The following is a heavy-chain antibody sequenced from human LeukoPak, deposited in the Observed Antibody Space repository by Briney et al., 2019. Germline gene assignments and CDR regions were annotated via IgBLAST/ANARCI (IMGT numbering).Heavy chain of an antibody. Sequence: GGSLRLSCSASGFTFTTYGMNWVRQAPGKGLEWVSGIGGSGIRTYYADSVKGRFTISRDNSKNTLYLQMNSLRDEDTAVYYCAKDSHWILFDDWGQGTLVTVSS. CDR2: IGGSGIRT. CDR1: GFTFTTYG. CDR3: AKDSHWILFDD. V-gene: IGHV3-23*01. D-gene: IGHD2-2*03. J-gene: IGHJ4*02.